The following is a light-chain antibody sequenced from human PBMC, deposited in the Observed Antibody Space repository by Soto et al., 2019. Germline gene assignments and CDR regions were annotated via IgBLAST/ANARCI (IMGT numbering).Light chain of an antibody. CDR2: GAS. CDR3: QQYVSSPWA. V-gene: IGKV3-20*01. CDR1: QRVSSSF. J-gene: IGKJ1*01. Sequence: EIVLAQSPGTLSLSPGESATLSCRASQRVSSSFLAWYQQKAGQAPRLLIYGASRRGTGIPDRFSGSGSGTDFTLTISRLEPEDFAVYYCQQYVSSPWAFGQGTKVEI.